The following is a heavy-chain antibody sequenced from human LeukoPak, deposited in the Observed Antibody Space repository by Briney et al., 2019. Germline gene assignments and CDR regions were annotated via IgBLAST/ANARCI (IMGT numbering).Heavy chain of an antibody. Sequence: GGSLRLSCAASGFTFSSYWMHWVRQAPGKGLVWVSRINSDGSSTSYADSVKGRFTISRDNAKNTLYPQMNSLRAEDTAVYYCAREKFGRGWFDPWGQGTLVTVSS. V-gene: IGHV3-74*01. D-gene: IGHD3/OR15-3a*01. CDR1: GFTFSSYW. CDR2: INSDGSST. J-gene: IGHJ5*02. CDR3: AREKFGRGWFDP.